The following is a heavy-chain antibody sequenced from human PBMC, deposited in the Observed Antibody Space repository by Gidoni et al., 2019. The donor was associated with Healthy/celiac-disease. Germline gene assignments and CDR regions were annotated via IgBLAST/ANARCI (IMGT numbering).Heavy chain of an antibody. Sequence: EVQLVQSGAEVKTHGESLKISCKGSGYSFTSYWIGWVRQMPGKGLEWMGIIYPGDSDTRYSPSVQGQVTISADKSISTAYLQWSSLKASDTAMYYCARFTDYDMLTAGYWGQGTLVTVSS. J-gene: IGHJ4*02. CDR2: IYPGDSDT. CDR1: GYSFTSYW. V-gene: IGHV5-51*01. CDR3: ARFTDYDMLTAGY. D-gene: IGHD3-9*01.